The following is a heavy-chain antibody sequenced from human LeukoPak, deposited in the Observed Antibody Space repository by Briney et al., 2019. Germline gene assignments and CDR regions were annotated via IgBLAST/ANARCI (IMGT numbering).Heavy chain of an antibody. Sequence: GGSLRLSCAASGFTFSTYGVHWVRQAPGKGLEWVAVISYDGSNKYYADSVKGRFTISRDNSKNTLYLQMNSLRAEDTAVYHCAKALLTGTYYYHAMDVWGQGTTVTVSS. CDR1: GFTFSTYG. D-gene: IGHD1-20*01. CDR2: ISYDGSNK. J-gene: IGHJ6*02. V-gene: IGHV3-30*18. CDR3: AKALLTGTYYYHAMDV.